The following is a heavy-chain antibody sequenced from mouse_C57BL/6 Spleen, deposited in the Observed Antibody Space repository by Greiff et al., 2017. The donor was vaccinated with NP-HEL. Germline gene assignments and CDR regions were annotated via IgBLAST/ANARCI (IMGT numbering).Heavy chain of an antibody. Sequence: VQLQQSGAELVKPGASVKLSCKASGYTFTSYWMQWVKQRPGQGLEWIGEIDPSDSYTNYNQKFKGKATLTVDTSSSTAYMQLSSLTSEDSAVYYCARGGAQATVMDYWGQGTSVTVSS. J-gene: IGHJ4*01. V-gene: IGHV1-50*01. CDR1: GYTFTSYW. CDR3: ARGGAQATVMDY. CDR2: IDPSDSYT. D-gene: IGHD3-2*02.